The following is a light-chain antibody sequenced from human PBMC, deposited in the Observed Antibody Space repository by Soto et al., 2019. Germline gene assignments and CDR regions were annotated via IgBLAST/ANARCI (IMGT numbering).Light chain of an antibody. CDR3: QQYNSYWT. Sequence: DIQMTQSPSTLSASVGDRVTITCRASQSISSWLVWYQQKPGKAPKLLIYDASSLESGVPSRFSGSGSGTEFTLTISSLQPDDFATYHCQQYNSYWTFGQGTMVDIK. CDR1: QSISSW. J-gene: IGKJ1*01. CDR2: DAS. V-gene: IGKV1-5*01.